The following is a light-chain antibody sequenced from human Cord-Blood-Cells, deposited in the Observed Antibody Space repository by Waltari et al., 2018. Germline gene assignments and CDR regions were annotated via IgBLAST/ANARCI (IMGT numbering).Light chain of an antibody. CDR1: SSNIGSNY. J-gene: IGLJ1*01. V-gene: IGLV1-47*01. CDR2: RNN. Sequence: QSVLTQPPSASGTPGQRVTISCSGSSSNIGSNYVYWYQQLPGTAPKLPIYRNNQRPSGVPDRFSGSKSGTSASLAISGLRSEDEADYYCAAWDDSLSGNYVFGTGTKVTVL. CDR3: AAWDDSLSGNYV.